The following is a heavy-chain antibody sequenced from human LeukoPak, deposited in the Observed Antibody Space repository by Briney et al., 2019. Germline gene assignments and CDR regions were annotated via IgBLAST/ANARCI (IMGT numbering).Heavy chain of an antibody. V-gene: IGHV4-59*08. CDR2: IHYSGDT. CDR3: ARRKAKTPNYFDY. J-gene: IGHJ4*02. Sequence: SETLSLTCTVSGDSISNYYWTWIRQPPGKGLEWIGYIHYSGDTNYNPSLKSRVTISLDTSKNQFSLKLTSVTAADTAMYYCARRKAKTPNYFDYWGQGALVTVSS. CDR1: GDSISNYY.